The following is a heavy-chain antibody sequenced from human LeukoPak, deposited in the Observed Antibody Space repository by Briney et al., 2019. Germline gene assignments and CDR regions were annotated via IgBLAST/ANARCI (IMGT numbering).Heavy chain of an antibody. CDR3: ARDDGFFSNGVCPVAGDY. J-gene: IGHJ4*02. Sequence: PGGSLRLSCAGSGFTFGDYYMTWIRQAPGKGLEWVSYISSGGSIIKYAYSVRGRFTVSRDNAKNSLYLQKNSRRGEDTAVYYCARDDGFFSNGVCPVAGDYWGQGTLVTVSS. D-gene: IGHD2-8*01. V-gene: IGHV3-11*01. CDR2: ISSGGSII. CDR1: GFTFGDYY.